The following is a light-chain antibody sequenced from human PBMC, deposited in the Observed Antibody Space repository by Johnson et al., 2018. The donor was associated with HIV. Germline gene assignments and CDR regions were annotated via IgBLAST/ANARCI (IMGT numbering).Light chain of an antibody. CDR3: GSWDSSLSAYV. J-gene: IGLJ1*01. V-gene: IGLV1-51*01. CDR1: SSNIGNNY. CDR2: DNN. Sequence: QSVLTQPPSVSAAPGQKVTISCSGSSSNIGNNYVSWYQQLPGTAPKLLIYDNNRRPSGIPDRFSGSKSGTSGTLGINGLQTGDEADYYCGSWDSSLSAYVFGTGTKVTVL.